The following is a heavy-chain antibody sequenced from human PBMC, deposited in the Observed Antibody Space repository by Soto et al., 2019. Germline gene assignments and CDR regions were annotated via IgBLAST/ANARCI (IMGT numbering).Heavy chain of an antibody. J-gene: IGHJ5*02. CDR3: ARLHCDSPNCVPLDP. CDR2: MYYSGTS. Sequence: QLQLQESGPGLVKPSETLSLTCTVSGGSISDDTYYWGWIRQPPGKGLEWIGSMYYSGTSSYNPSLKRRVSRSVDTSKKQLSLRLTSVTAADTAVYYCARLHCDSPNCVPLDPWGQGTLVTVSS. D-gene: IGHD3-22*01. CDR1: GGSISDDTYY. V-gene: IGHV4-39*01.